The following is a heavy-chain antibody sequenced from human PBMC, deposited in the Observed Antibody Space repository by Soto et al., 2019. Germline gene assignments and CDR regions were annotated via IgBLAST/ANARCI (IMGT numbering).Heavy chain of an antibody. CDR1: GGTFSSSA. Sequence: QVQLVQSGAEMKEPGSSVKVSCKTSGGTFSSSAISWLRQAPGQGLEWMGGIIPLFRTPDYAQKFQGRVTIAADESTSTAYMELSSLRSEDTAVYYCARDNDRLQLGGNYYYMLDFWGQGTTITVSS. V-gene: IGHV1-69*12. CDR2: IIPLFRTP. CDR3: ARDNDRLQLGGNYYYMLDF. J-gene: IGHJ6*02. D-gene: IGHD4-4*01.